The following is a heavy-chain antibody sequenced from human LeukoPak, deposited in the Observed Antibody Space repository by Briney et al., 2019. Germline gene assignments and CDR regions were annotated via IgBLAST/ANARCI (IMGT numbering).Heavy chain of an antibody. V-gene: IGHV3-30*02. Sequence: GGSLRLSCAASGFTFSSYGMHWVRQAPGKGLEWVAFIRYDGSNKYYADSVKGRFTISRDNSKNTLYLQMNSLRAEDTAVYYCAKDGNYDILTGYALYYFDYWGQGTLVTVSS. CDR1: GFTFSSYG. CDR3: AKDGNYDILTGYALYYFDY. J-gene: IGHJ4*02. CDR2: IRYDGSNK. D-gene: IGHD3-9*01.